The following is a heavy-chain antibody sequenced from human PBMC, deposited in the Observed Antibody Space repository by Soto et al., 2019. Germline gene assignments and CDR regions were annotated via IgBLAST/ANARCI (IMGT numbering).Heavy chain of an antibody. CDR3: ARGGGYSYGYSLGWAFDI. V-gene: IGHV1-2*04. CDR1: GYTFTAYY. J-gene: IGHJ3*02. Sequence: ASVKVSCKASGYTFTAYYMHWVRQAPGQGLEWMGWINPNSGGTNYAQKFQGWVTMTRDTSISTAYMELSRLRSDDTAVYYCARGGGYSYGYSLGWAFDIWGQGTMVTVSS. D-gene: IGHD5-18*01. CDR2: INPNSGGT.